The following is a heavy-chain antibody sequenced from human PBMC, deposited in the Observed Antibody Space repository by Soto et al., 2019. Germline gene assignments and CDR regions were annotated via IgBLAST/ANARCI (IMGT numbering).Heavy chain of an antibody. D-gene: IGHD6-13*01. CDR3: ARNTAAAGLVVYMDV. V-gene: IGHV4-34*01. J-gene: IGHJ6*03. CDR1: GGSFSGYS. Sequence: SETLSLTCAVYGGSFSGYSWSWIRQPPGKGLEWIGEINHSGSTNYNPSLKSRVTISVDTSKNQFSLKLSSVTAADTAVYYCARNTAAAGLVVYMDVWGKGTTVTVSS. CDR2: INHSGST.